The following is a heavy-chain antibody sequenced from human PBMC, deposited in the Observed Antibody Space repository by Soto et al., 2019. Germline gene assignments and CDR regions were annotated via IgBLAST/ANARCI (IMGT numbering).Heavy chain of an antibody. D-gene: IGHD5-12*01. Sequence: QVQLVQSGAEVKKPGASVKVSCKASGYTFTSYAMHWVRQAPGQRLEWMGWINAGNGNTKYSQKFQGRVTITREKSSSTAYMELSSLRSEDTAVYYCARDSSGYDRGRDYWGQGTVVTVSS. CDR1: GYTFTSYA. J-gene: IGHJ4*02. CDR3: ARDSSGYDRGRDY. V-gene: IGHV1-3*01. CDR2: INAGNGNT.